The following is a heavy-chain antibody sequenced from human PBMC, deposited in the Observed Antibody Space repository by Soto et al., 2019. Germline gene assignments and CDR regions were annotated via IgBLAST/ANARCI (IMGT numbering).Heavy chain of an antibody. V-gene: IGHV3-23*01. J-gene: IGHJ4*02. CDR3: AKDSSLMVVAAHITFDY. CDR1: GFTFSSYA. CDR2: ISGSGGST. Sequence: GGSLRLSCAASGFTFSSYAMSWVRQAPGKGLEWVSAISGSGGSTYYADSVKGRFTISRDNSKNTLYLQMNSLRAEDTAVYYCAKDSSLMVVAAHITFDYWGQGTLVTVSS. D-gene: IGHD2-15*01.